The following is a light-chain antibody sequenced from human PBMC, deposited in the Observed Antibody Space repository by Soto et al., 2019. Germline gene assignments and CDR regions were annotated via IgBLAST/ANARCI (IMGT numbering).Light chain of an antibody. Sequence: QSALTQPRSVSGSPGQSVTISCTGTSSDVGGYNYVSWYQQYAGKTPKLLIYDVSKRPSGVPDRFSGSKSGNTASLSISGLQAEDEADYYCCSYAGTDTEVFGGGTQLTVL. CDR1: SSDVGGYNY. V-gene: IGLV2-11*01. CDR2: DVS. CDR3: CSYAGTDTEV. J-gene: IGLJ2*01.